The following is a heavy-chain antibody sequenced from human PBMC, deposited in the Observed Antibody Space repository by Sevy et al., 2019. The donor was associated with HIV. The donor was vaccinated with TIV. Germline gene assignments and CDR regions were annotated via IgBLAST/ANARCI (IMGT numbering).Heavy chain of an antibody. V-gene: IGHV3-7*03. D-gene: IGHD3-22*01. CDR3: ARDRGRDYYDSSGYYYP. CDR2: IKQDGSEK. J-gene: IGHJ5*02. CDR1: GFTFSSYW. Sequence: GGPLRLSCAASGFTFSSYWMSWVRQAPGKGLEWVANIKQDGSEKYYVDSVKGRFTISRDNAKNSLYLQMNSLRAEDTAVYYCARDRGRDYYDSSGYYYPWGQGTLVTVSS.